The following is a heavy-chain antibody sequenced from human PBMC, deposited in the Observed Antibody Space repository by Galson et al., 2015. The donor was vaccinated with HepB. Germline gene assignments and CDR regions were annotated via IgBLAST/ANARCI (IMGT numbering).Heavy chain of an antibody. CDR1: PYTFTNYY. V-gene: IGHV1-2*02. J-gene: IGHJ5*01. Sequence: SVKVSCKASPYTFTNYYIHWVRQAPGQGLQWVGWINPSSGRTNYAPSLQDRVAITRDTSIKTVYMELSSLKFDDSAIYFCARAVVPAAPSDSWGQGTLVTVSS. D-gene: IGHD2-2*01. CDR2: INPSSGRT. CDR3: ARAVVPAAPSDS.